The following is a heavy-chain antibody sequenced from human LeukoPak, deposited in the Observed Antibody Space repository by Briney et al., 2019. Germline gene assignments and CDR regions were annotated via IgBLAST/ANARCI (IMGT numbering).Heavy chain of an antibody. Sequence: GGSLRLSCAASGFTFSSYSMNWVRQAPGKGLEWVSSISSSSSYIYYADSVKGRFTISRDNSKNTLYLQMNSLRAEDTAVYYCARDSSSYYYYYCMDVWGKGTTVTVSS. V-gene: IGHV3-21*01. CDR3: ARDSSSYYYYYCMDV. J-gene: IGHJ6*03. CDR1: GFTFSSYS. CDR2: ISSSSSYI.